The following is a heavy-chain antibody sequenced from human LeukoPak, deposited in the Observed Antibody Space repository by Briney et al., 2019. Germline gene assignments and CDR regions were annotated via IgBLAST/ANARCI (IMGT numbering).Heavy chain of an antibody. D-gene: IGHD5-12*01. CDR3: ASGGRRCGYVFSDAFDI. CDR2: ISSSGSTI. J-gene: IGHJ3*02. Sequence: TGGSLRLSCAASGFTFSSYEMNWVRQAPGKGLEWVSYISSSGSTIYYADSVKGRFTISRDNAKNSLYLQMNSLRAEDTAVYYCASGGRRCGYVFSDAFDIWGQGTMVTVSS. CDR1: GFTFSSYE. V-gene: IGHV3-48*03.